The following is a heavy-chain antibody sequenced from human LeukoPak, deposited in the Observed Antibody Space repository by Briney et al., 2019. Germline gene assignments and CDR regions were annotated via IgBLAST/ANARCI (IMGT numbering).Heavy chain of an antibody. CDR2: IGTAGDT. CDR3: ARGHYYGSGSYPWFDP. Sequence: GGSLRLSCAASGFTFGSYDMHWVRQATGKGLEWVSAIGTAGDTYYPGSVKGRFTISRENAKNSLYLQMNSLRAGDTAVYYCARGHYYGSGSYPWFDPWGQGTLVTVSS. D-gene: IGHD3-10*01. J-gene: IGHJ5*02. V-gene: IGHV3-13*01. CDR1: GFTFGSYD.